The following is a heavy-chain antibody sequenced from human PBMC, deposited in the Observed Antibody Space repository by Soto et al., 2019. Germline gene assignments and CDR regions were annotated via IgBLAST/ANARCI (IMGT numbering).Heavy chain of an antibody. J-gene: IGHJ4*02. V-gene: IGHV1-69*12. CDR2: IIPIFGTA. D-gene: IGHD2-15*01. CDR1: GVTFSSYA. CDR3: ARFRCSGGSCYSGVEYFDY. Sequence: QVQLVQSGTEVKKPGSSVKDSCKASGVTFSSYAIRWVRQAPGQGLARMGGIIPIFGTANYAQKFQGRVTITADESTSTAYMELSSLRSEDTAVYYCARFRCSGGSCYSGVEYFDYWGQGTLVTVSS.